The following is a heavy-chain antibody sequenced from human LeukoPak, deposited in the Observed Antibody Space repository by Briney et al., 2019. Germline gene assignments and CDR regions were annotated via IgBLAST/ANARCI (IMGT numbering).Heavy chain of an antibody. J-gene: IGHJ4*02. CDR3: AKDRLGSSSTFFDY. V-gene: IGHV3-48*01. CDR2: IRTTAEGAKYA. D-gene: IGHD2-2*01. CDR1: GFSFTDYP. Sequence: GGSLRLSCATSGFSFTDYPMNWVRQAPGKGLEWISNIRTTAEGAKYAYYADSVKGRFTISRDNSKNTLYLQMNSLRAEDTAVYYCAKDRLGSSSTFFDYWGQGTLVTVSS.